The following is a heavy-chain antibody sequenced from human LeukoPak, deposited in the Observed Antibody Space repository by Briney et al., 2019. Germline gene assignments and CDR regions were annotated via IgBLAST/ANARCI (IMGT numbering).Heavy chain of an antibody. J-gene: IGHJ4*02. Sequence: PSETPSLTCTVSGGSISSGGYYWSWIRQHPGKGLEWIGYIYYSGSTYYNPSLKSRVTISVDTSKNQFSLKLSSVTAADTAVYYCARDSSTRGGFDYWGQGTLVTVSS. V-gene: IGHV4-31*03. CDR3: ARDSSTRGGFDY. D-gene: IGHD3-10*01. CDR1: GGSISSGGYY. CDR2: IYYSGST.